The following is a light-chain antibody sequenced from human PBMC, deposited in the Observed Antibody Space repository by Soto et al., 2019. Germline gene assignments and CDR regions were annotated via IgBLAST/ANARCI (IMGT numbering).Light chain of an antibody. J-gene: IGKJ1*01. CDR1: QSFSSNF. CDR3: QQYDSYPRT. CDR2: GAS. Sequence: PGARATLSCRASQSFSSNFLAWYQQKPGQTPRLLIYGASNRATGIPDRFSGSGSGTDFTLTSSRLEPEDFAVYYCQQYDSYPRTFGQGTKVDIK. V-gene: IGKV3-20*01.